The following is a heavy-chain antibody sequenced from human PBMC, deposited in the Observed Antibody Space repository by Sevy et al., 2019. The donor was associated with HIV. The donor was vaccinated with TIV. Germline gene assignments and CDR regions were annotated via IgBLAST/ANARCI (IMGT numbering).Heavy chain of an antibody. CDR2: ISYDGSNK. J-gene: IGHJ4*02. D-gene: IGHD6-13*01. CDR3: ASGRYSSSWYLFDY. CDR1: GFTFSSYA. V-gene: IGHV3-30-3*01. Sequence: GGSLRLSCAASGFTFSSYAMHWVRHAPGKGLEWVAVISYDGSNKYYADSVKGRFTISRDNSKNTLYLQMNSLRAEDTAVYYCASGRYSSSWYLFDYWGQGTLVTVSS.